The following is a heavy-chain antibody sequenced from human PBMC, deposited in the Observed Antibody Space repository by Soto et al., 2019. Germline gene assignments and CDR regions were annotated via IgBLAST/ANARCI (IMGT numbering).Heavy chain of an antibody. V-gene: IGHV4-59*01. D-gene: IGHD6-19*01. CDR2: FYNSGST. Sequence: SETLSLTCIVSGGSISSYYWSWIRQTPGKGLEYIGCFYNSGSTNYNPSLKSRVTVSVDTSKNQFSLNLSSVTAADTAVYYCASTAHSSGWYSGGFDYWGQGTLVTSPQ. CDR3: ASTAHSSGWYSGGFDY. CDR1: GGSISSYY. J-gene: IGHJ4*02.